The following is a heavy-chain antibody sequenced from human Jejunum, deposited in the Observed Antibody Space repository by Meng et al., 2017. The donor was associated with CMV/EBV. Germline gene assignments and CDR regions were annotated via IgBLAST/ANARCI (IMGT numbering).Heavy chain of an antibody. D-gene: IGHD5-18*01. J-gene: IGHJ4*02. CDR1: TFSIYR. CDR3: ATDRMDTSARRGFFDY. V-gene: IGHV3-21*01. CDR2: ISTTSTYI. Sequence: TFSIYRMNWVRQAPGKGLEWVSSISTTSTYISYADSLKGRFTISRDNDKNSLYLQMNSLRSEDTAMYYCATDRMDTSARRGFFDYWGQGTLVTVSS.